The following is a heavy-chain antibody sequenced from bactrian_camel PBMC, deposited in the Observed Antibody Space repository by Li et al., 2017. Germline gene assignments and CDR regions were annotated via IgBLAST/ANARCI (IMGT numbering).Heavy chain of an antibody. J-gene: IGHJ6*01. CDR3: AKHQTGSNLDGFFDA. CDR1: GFTFSNYA. V-gene: IGHV3S31*01. CDR2: INSDGGST. D-gene: IGHD6*01. Sequence: VQLVESGGGLVQSGGSLRLSCTASGFTFSNYAMDWVRQAPGKGLEWVSGINSDGGSTYYSDSAKGRFTISRDNAKKMLYMQLDSLKTEDTAMYYCAKHQTGSNLDGFFDAWGQGTQVTVS.